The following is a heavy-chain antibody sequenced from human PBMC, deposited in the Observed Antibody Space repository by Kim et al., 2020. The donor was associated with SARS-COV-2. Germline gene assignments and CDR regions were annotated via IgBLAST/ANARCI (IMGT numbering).Heavy chain of an antibody. CDR1: GFTFSDSA. V-gene: IGHV3-73*01. CDR2: IRSKVNGYST. CDR3: TRFSGTTLAFLDAFD. D-gene: IGHD1-1*01. J-gene: IGHJ3*02. Sequence: GGSLRLSCGASGFTFSDSAMHWVRRASGKGLEWLGLIRSKVNGYSTAYSASVRGRFTISRDDSRNTAYLQMNSLKTEDTAVYYCTRFSGTTLAFLDAFD.